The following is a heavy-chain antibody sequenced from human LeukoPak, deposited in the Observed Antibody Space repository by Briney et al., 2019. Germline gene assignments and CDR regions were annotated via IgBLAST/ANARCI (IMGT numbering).Heavy chain of an antibody. CDR1: GYTFTGNY. CDR2: ISPNNGGT. CDR3: ARDNSVGDNAWWFDP. D-gene: IGHD1-26*01. V-gene: IGHV1-2*02. J-gene: IGHJ5*02. Sequence: ASVKVSCKASGYTFTGNYIHWVRQAPGQGLEWMGWISPNNGGTNFAQKFQGRVTMTRDTSISTAYMELSSLRSDDTAIYYCARDNSVGDNAWWFDPWGQGTLVTVSS.